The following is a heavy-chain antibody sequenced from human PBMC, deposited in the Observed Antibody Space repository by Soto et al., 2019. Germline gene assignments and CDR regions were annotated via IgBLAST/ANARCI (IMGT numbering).Heavy chain of an antibody. Sequence: EVQLVESGGGLVQPGRSLRLSCAASGFTFDDYAMHWVRQAPGKGLEWVSGISWNSGSIGYADSVKGRFTISRDNAKNSLYLQLNSLRAEDTALYYCAKDFSPYYDFWSGPRPCDYWGQGTLVTVSS. D-gene: IGHD3-3*01. CDR3: AKDFSPYYDFWSGPRPCDY. J-gene: IGHJ4*02. V-gene: IGHV3-9*01. CDR2: ISWNSGSI. CDR1: GFTFDDYA.